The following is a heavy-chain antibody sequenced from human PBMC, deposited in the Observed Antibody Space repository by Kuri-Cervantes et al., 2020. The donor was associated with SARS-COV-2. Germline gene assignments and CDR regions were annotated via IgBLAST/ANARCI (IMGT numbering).Heavy chain of an antibody. D-gene: IGHD1-26*01. CDR1: GFTFSSYA. J-gene: IGHJ4*02. CDR2: ISGSGGST. Sequence: GESLKISCAASGFTFSSYAMSWVRQAPGKGLEWVSAISGSGGSTYYADSVKGRFTISRDNSKNTLYLQMNSLRAEDTALYYCATLVGARPNWGQGTLVTVSS. V-gene: IGHV3-23*01. CDR3: ATLVGARPN.